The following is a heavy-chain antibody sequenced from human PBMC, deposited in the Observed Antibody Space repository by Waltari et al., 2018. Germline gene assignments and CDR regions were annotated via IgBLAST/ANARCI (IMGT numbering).Heavy chain of an antibody. D-gene: IGHD3-9*01. CDR3: ASDLTPEY. Sequence: EVQLVESGGGLVQPGGSLRLSCAASGFTFSSYWMHWVRQAPGKGLVWVSRINSDGSRTSTAEAVTARFTISRDNAKNTLYLPMNSLRAEATAVYYCASDLTPEYWGQGTLVTVSS. CDR2: INSDGSRT. CDR1: GFTFSSYW. J-gene: IGHJ4*02. V-gene: IGHV3-74*01.